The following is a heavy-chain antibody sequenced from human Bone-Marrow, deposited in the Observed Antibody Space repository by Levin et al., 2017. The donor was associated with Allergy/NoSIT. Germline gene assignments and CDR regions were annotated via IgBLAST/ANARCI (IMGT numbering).Heavy chain of an antibody. CDR3: AREKQYQLPLHYYYYYIDV. CDR2: VSHRGNA. D-gene: IGHD2-2*01. J-gene: IGHJ6*03. V-gene: IGHV4-4*02. Sequence: KPGGSLRLSCTVSGDSMTSNDWWTWVRQPPGKGLEWVGEVSHRGNANYNPSLKNRVTISVDKSNKQFFLTVTSVTAADSAVYYCAREKQYQLPLHYYYYYIDVWGKGTTVTVSS. CDR1: GDSMTSNDW.